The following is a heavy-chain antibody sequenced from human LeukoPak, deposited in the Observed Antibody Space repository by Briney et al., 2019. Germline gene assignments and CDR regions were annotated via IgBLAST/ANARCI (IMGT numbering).Heavy chain of an antibody. CDR2: ISYDGSNK. Sequence: PGRSLRLSCAASGFTFSSYAMHWVRQAPGKGLEWVAVISYDGSNKYYADSVKGRFTISRDNSKNTLYLQMNSLRAEDTAVYYCARGYCGGDCYFQGFDYWGQGTLVTVSS. V-gene: IGHV3-30*04. CDR1: GFTFSSYA. J-gene: IGHJ4*02. D-gene: IGHD2-21*02. CDR3: ARGYCGGDCYFQGFDY.